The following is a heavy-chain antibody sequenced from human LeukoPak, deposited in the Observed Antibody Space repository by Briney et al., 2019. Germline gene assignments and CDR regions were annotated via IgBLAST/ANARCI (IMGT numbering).Heavy chain of an antibody. J-gene: IGHJ5*02. V-gene: IGHV1-69*05. D-gene: IGHD2-2*01. CDR3: ARTMALVPAGYDP. CDR1: GGTFSSYA. Sequence: ASVKVSCKASGGTFSSYAISWVRQAPGQGLEWMGGIIPIFGTANYAQKFQGRVTITTDESTSTAYMELSSLRSEDTAVYYCARTMALVPAGYDPWGQGTLVTVSS. CDR2: IIPIFGTA.